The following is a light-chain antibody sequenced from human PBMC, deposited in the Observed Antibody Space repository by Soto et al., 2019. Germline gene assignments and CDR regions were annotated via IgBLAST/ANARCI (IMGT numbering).Light chain of an antibody. V-gene: IGKV1-8*01. CDR2: IAS. CDR1: QDITSY. CDR3: QQVNSYTIT. Sequence: AIRMTQSPYSLSASTGDRVTITCRASQDITSYLAWYQQKPGRAPKILMYIASTLQTGVPSRFSGSGSGTEFTLTITSLQNEDFATYYCQQVNSYTITFGQGTRLEIK. J-gene: IGKJ5*01.